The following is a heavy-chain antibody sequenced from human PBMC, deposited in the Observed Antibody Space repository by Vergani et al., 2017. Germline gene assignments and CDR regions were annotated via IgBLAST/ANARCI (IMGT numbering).Heavy chain of an antibody. CDR1: GFIFSDYN. J-gene: IGHJ4*02. D-gene: IGHD2-8*01. V-gene: IGHV3-48*01. CDR2: ISRSSSTI. CDR3: ARQSRDVFCTNGVCPLGY. Sequence: EVQVVQSGGGLVKPGGSLRLSCETSGFIFSDYNLNWVRQAPGSGLEWVSYISRSSSTIYYADSVKGRFTISRDNAKNSLHLQMNNLRAEDTAVYYCARQSRDVFCTNGVCPLGYWGQGALVTVSS.